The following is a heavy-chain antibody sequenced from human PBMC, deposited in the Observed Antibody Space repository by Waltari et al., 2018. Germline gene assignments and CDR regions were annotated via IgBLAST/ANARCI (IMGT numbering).Heavy chain of an antibody. CDR1: GGSISSSSHY. J-gene: IGHJ3*02. CDR3: ARIESGYYDAFDI. Sequence: QLQLQESGPGLVKPSETLSLTCTFSGGSISSSSHYWGWIRQPPGKGLEWIGRIYYSGITYYNPSLKSRVTISVDTSKNQFSLTLSSVTAADTAMYYCARIESGYYDAFDIWGQGTQVTVSS. CDR2: IYYSGIT. D-gene: IGHD3-3*01. V-gene: IGHV4-39*07.